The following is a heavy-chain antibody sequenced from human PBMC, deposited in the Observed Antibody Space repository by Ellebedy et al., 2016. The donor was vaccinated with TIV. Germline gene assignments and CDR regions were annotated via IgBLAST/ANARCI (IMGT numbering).Heavy chain of an antibody. CDR3: AGETFNDVDLDLWGRFDV. V-gene: IGHV3-66*01. Sequence: GGSLRLSCVVSGFTINSNYMSWVRQAPGRGLEWVSVISVGGSAYYADSVEGRFTISRDNSRNPLCLQMNGLRAEDTAVYYCAGETFNDVDLDLWGRFDVWGQGTTVTVSS. CDR2: ISVGGSA. J-gene: IGHJ3*01. CDR1: GFTINSNY. D-gene: IGHD3-10*01.